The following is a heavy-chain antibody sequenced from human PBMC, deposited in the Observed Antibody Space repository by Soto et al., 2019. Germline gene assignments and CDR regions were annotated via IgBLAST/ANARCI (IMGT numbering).Heavy chain of an antibody. CDR1: GYSFSSYG. Sequence: ASVKVSCKTFGYSFSSYGISWLRQAPGQGPEWMGWISGYNGHPIEAQKFQGRVTITADKSTSTAYMELSSLRSEDTAVYYCARAAAGLYYYYYGMDVWGQGTTVTVSS. J-gene: IGHJ6*02. V-gene: IGHV1-18*01. CDR2: ISGYNGHP. CDR3: ARAAAGLYYYYYGMDV. D-gene: IGHD6-13*01.